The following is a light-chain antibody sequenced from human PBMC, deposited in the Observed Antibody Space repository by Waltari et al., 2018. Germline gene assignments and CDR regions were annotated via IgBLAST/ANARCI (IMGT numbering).Light chain of an antibody. CDR1: INDIGYYNF. CDR3: ASYTNTNTII. Sequence: QSALTQPASVSGSPGQSITISCTGTINDIGYYNFVSWYQQHPGKAPRLIIFAVTRWPSGVSHRFSGSKSGSAASLTISGLQAEDEADYYCASYTNTNTIIFGEGTKVAVL. CDR2: AVT. V-gene: IGLV2-14*03. J-gene: IGLJ2*01.